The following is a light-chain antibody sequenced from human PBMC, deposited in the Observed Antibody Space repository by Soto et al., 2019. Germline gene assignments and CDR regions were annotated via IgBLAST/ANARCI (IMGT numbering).Light chain of an antibody. V-gene: IGKV1-39*01. J-gene: IGKJ2*01. CDR2: QTS. CDR1: QNINNH. CDR3: QQSYNTPYT. Sequence: IQVTQSPSSLSASVGDRVTITCRASQNINNHLNWYQQKPGKALKVLIFQTSRLQSGVPSRLSGSGSGTDFTLTISSLQPEDFATYSCQQSYNTPYTFGQGTKVDIK.